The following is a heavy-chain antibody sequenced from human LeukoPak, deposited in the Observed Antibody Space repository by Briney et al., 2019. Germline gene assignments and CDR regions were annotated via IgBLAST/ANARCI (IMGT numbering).Heavy chain of an antibody. CDR1: GFTFSRYW. D-gene: IGHD6-19*01. J-gene: IGHJ4*02. CDR2: IKQDGREK. V-gene: IGHV3-7*01. Sequence: GGSLRLSCAASGFTFSRYWVSWVRQAPGKGLEWVANIKQDGREKYYVDSVKGRFTISRDNAKNSLYLQMNSLRAEDTAVYYCARDQDSSRWIDYWGQGTLVTVSS. CDR3: ARDQDSSRWIDY.